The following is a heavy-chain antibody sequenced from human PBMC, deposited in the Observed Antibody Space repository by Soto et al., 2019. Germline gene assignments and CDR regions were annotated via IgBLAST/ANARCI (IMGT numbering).Heavy chain of an antibody. D-gene: IGHD2-15*01. CDR3: FQAEGGIRGLCTVSAFLLNRSSDL. Sequence: KGLEWVANINQDGSESYYVDSVKGRFTISRDNAKNSLYLQMTSLRAEDTAVYFFFQAEGGIRGLCTVSAFLLNRSSDL. CDR2: INQDGSES. J-gene: IGHJ2*01. V-gene: IGHV3-7*01.